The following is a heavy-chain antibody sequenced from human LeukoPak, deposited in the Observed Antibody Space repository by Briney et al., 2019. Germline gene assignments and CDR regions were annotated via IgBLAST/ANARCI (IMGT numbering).Heavy chain of an antibody. J-gene: IGHJ3*02. Sequence: SGTLSLTCTVSGGSISDNYWSWARQPPGKGLEWIGYIYYSGSANYNPSLASRVTMSVDTSKNQFSLKLNSVTAADTAVYYCARDGGCGSSTGCYPDALHIWGQGTMVTVSS. CDR3: ARDGGCGSSTGCYPDALHI. D-gene: IGHD2-15*01. V-gene: IGHV4-59*01. CDR2: IYYSGSA. CDR1: GGSISDNY.